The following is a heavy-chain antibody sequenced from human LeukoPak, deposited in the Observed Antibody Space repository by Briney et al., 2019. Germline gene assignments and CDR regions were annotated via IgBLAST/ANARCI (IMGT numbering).Heavy chain of an antibody. J-gene: IGHJ6*02. D-gene: IGHD3-3*01. CDR3: ARARITIFGVVIDYYGMDV. CDR2: IYYSGSP. V-gene: IGHV4-59*08. CDR1: GGSISSYY. Sequence: PSETLSLTCTVSGGSISSYYWSWIRQPPGKGLEWIGYIYYSGSPNYNPSLKSRVTISIHTSKKQFSLKLSSVTAADTAVYYCARARITIFGVVIDYYGMDVWGQGTTATVSS.